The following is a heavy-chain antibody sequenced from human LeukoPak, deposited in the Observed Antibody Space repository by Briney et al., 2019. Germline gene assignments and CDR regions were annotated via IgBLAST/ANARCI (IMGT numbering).Heavy chain of an antibody. D-gene: IGHD3-10*01. CDR2: INPNSGGI. CDR1: AYTFTGYY. Sequence: GASVKVSCKASAYTFTGYYMHWVRQAPGQGLEWMGWINPNSGGINYAQKFQGRVTMTRDTSISTAYMELSRLRSDDTAVYYCARDYGSGSYIGYWGQGTLVTVSS. CDR3: ARDYGSGSYIGY. V-gene: IGHV1-2*02. J-gene: IGHJ4*02.